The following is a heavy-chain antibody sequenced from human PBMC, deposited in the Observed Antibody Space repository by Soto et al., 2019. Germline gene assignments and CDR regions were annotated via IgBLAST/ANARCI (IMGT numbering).Heavy chain of an antibody. CDR1: GFTFSTYN. CDR2: ITTSSSYI. CDR3: ARGDSYGSRSYPYYYYYMDV. D-gene: IGHD3-10*01. V-gene: IGHV3-21*01. Sequence: GGSLRLSCAASGFTFSTYNMNWVRQAPGKGLEWVSSITTSSSYIYYTDSVKGRFTISRDNATNSLFLQMNSLRAEDTAVYYCARGDSYGSRSYPYYYYYMDVWGKGTSVTVSS. J-gene: IGHJ6*03.